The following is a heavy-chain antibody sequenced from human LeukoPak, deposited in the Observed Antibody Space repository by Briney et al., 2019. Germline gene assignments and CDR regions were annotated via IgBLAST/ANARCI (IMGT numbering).Heavy chain of an antibody. CDR3: ARGRYKWNY. CDR1: GDSMNSYY. CDR2: IYDSGSN. D-gene: IGHD1-20*01. V-gene: IGHV4-59*01. Sequence: KPSGTLSLTCTVSGDSMNSYYWTWIRQPPGKGLEWIGYIYDSGSNNHNPSLKSRVTISIDTSKNQLSLKLSSVTAADTAVYYCARGRYKWNYWGQGTLVTISS. J-gene: IGHJ4*02.